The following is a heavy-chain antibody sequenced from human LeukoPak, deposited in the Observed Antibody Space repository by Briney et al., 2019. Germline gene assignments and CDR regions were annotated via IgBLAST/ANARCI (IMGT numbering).Heavy chain of an antibody. V-gene: IGHV3-30-3*01. Sequence: PGRSLRLSCAPSGLTLSSYAMHWVRQAPGRGREWVAVISYDGSNKYYADSVKGRFTISRDNSKNTLYLQMNSLTAEDTAVYYCAREPGYSYGIDWGQGTLVTVSS. J-gene: IGHJ4*02. CDR3: AREPGYSYGID. CDR2: ISYDGSNK. D-gene: IGHD5-18*01. CDR1: GLTLSSYA.